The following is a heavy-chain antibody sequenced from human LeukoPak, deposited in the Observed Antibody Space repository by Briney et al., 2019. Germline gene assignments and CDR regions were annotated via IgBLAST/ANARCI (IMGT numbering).Heavy chain of an antibody. Sequence: ASVKVSCKASGYTFTGYYTHWVRQAPGQGLEWMGWINPNSGGTNYAQKFQGRVTMTRDTSISTAYMEVSRLRSDDTALYYCARPPGLDGYNRYDYWGQGTLVTVSS. V-gene: IGHV1-2*02. D-gene: IGHD5-24*01. CDR3: ARPPGLDGYNRYDY. CDR1: GYTFTGYY. CDR2: INPNSGGT. J-gene: IGHJ4*02.